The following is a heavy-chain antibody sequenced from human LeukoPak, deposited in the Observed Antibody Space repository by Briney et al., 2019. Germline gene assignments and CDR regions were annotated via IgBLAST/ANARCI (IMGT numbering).Heavy chain of an antibody. CDR3: IRGSETTMFDS. D-gene: IGHD4-17*01. CDR1: GYTFTRYY. CDR2: INPGSGST. Sequence: GASVKVSCKASGYTFTRYYMHWVRQAPGQGLEWMGIINPGSGSTTFAQRFQGRVTMTRDMSTSTVYMQLSSLRSEDTAVYSCIRGSETTMFDSWGQGTLVTVSS. J-gene: IGHJ4*02. V-gene: IGHV1-46*03.